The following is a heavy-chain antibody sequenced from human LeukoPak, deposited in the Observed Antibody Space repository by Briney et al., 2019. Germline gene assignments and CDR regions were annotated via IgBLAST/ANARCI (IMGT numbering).Heavy chain of an antibody. Sequence: GVSLRLLCTASGFTFSSYHMQWVRQAPGKGLEWVSYISSSSSTIYYEDSVKGRFIISRDNDKNSLYLQMNSLRAEDTAVYYCAIIYLIVEATTFDYWGQGTLVTVSS. CDR2: ISSSSSTI. CDR1: GFTFSSYH. J-gene: IGHJ4*02. V-gene: IGHV3-48*01. CDR3: AIIYLIVEATTFDY. D-gene: IGHD1-26*01.